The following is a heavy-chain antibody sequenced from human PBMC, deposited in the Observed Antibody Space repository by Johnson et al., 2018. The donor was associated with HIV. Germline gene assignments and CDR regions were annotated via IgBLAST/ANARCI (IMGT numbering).Heavy chain of an antibody. V-gene: IGHV3-30-3*01. CDR2: ISYDGSNK. J-gene: IGHJ3*02. D-gene: IGHD3-22*01. CDR1: GFTFSSYA. CDR3: TTDLPAPYYYDSSGPPGAFDI. Sequence: QVQLVESGGGVVQPGRSLRLSCAASGFTFSSYAMHWVRQAPGKGLEWVAVISYDGSNKYYADSVKGRFPISSDNSKTTLYLQMNSLKTEDTAVYYCTTDLPAPYYYDSSGPPGAFDIWGQGTMVTVSS.